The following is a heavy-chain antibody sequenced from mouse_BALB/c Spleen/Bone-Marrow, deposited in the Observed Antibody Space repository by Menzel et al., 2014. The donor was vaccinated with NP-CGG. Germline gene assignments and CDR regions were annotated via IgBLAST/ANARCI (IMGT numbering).Heavy chain of an antibody. CDR2: ISGYYGDA. D-gene: IGHD2-14*01. Sequence: VQLQQSGAKLVRPGVSVKISCKGSGYTFTDHAIHWVKRSHAKSLEWIGVISGYYGDAIYNQKFKGKATMTVDKSSSTAYMELARRTSEDSAIYYCARSGKVRNAMDYWGQGTSVTVSS. J-gene: IGHJ4*01. V-gene: IGHV1S137*01. CDR1: GYTFTDHA. CDR3: ARSGKVRNAMDY.